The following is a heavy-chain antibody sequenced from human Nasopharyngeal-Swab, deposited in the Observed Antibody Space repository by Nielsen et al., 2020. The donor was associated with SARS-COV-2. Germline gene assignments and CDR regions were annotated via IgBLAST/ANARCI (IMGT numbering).Heavy chain of an antibody. J-gene: IGHJ4*02. Sequence: GGSLRLSCAASGLTIANYAMSWVRQAPGKGLEWVSGISGSGGSTYYADSVKGQFTISKDNSRNTVYLQMSSLRAEDTAVYYCAKLGLFAGYDYSVAYWGQGTLVTVSS. D-gene: IGHD5/OR15-5a*01. CDR1: GLTIANYA. CDR2: ISGSGGST. CDR3: AKLGLFAGYDYSVAY. V-gene: IGHV3-23*01.